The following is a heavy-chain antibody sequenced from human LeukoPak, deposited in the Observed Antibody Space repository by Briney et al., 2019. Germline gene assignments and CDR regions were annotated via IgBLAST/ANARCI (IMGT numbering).Heavy chain of an antibody. D-gene: IGHD3-16*01. V-gene: IGHV3-30*03. J-gene: IGHJ3*02. CDR3: ARTRGSDAYDAFDI. CDR1: GFTFSTYG. CDR2: ISFDGSTK. Sequence: AGGSLRLSCAASGFTFSTYGMHWVRQAPGKGLEWVAVISFDGSTKYYADSVKGRFTISRDNSKNTLYLQMNSLRAEDTAVYYCARTRGSDAYDAFDIWGQGTMVTVSS.